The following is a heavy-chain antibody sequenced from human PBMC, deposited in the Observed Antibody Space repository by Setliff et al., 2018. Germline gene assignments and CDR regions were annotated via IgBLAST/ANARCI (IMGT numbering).Heavy chain of an antibody. CDR2: VSGSRTT. J-gene: IGHJ4*02. CDR3: TRPALDLEFDL. D-gene: IGHD1-1*01. V-gene: IGHV3-23*01. Sequence: GGSLRLSCATSGFIFSNFAMSWVRQAPGKGLQWVATVSGSRTTYYADSVKGRFSISRDNSKNTVDLEMRSLTADDTALYYCTRPALDLEFDLWGQGTLVTVSS. CDR1: GFIFSNFA.